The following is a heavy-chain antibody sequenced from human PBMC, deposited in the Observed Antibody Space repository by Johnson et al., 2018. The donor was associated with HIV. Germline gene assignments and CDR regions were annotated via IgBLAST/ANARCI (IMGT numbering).Heavy chain of an antibody. Sequence: VKLVESGGGLVQPGGSLRLSCAASGFIVSFNSMHWVRQAPGKGLEWVSVIYSGGSTYSADSVRGRFTISRDNSKNTLYLQMNNLRADDTAVYYCARATTYYYDTRQDAFDIWGQGTMVTVSS. J-gene: IGHJ3*02. D-gene: IGHD3-22*01. V-gene: IGHV3-53*01. CDR1: GFIVSFNS. CDR2: IYSGGST. CDR3: ARATTYYYDTRQDAFDI.